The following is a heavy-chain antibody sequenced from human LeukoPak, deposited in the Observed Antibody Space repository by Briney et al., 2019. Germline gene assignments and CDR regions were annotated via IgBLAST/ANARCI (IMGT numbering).Heavy chain of an antibody. CDR1: GYTFTGYY. CDR2: INPNSGGT. J-gene: IGHJ6*02. CDR3: ARDLLYSSGTYGMDV. Sequence: ASVKVSCKASGYTFTGYYMHWVRQAPGQGLEWMGWINPNSGGTNYAQKFQGRVTMTRDTSISTAYMELSRLRSDDTAVYYCARDLLYSSGTYGMDVWGQGTTVTVSS. D-gene: IGHD6-19*01. V-gene: IGHV1-2*02.